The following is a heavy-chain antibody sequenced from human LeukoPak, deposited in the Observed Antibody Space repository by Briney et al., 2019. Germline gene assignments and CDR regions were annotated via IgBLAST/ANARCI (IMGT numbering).Heavy chain of an antibody. J-gene: IGHJ6*03. Sequence: GESLKISCKGSGYSFTSYWIGWVRQMPGKGLEWMGIIYPGDSDTRYSPSFQGQVTISADKSISTAYLQWSSLKASDTAMYYSARSLPHYYYYMDVWGKGTTVTVSS. CDR1: GYSFTSYW. CDR2: IYPGDSDT. CDR3: ARSLPHYYYYMDV. V-gene: IGHV5-51*01.